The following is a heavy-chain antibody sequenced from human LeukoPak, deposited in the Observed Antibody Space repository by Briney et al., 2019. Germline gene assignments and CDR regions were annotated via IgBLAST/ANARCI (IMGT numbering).Heavy chain of an antibody. J-gene: IGHJ4*02. V-gene: IGHV3-48*04. CDR1: GFSFSSYS. CDR3: SRGVGSVAGTTDY. D-gene: IGHD6-19*01. Sequence: GGSLRLSCVASGFSFSSYSMNWIRQAPGKGLEWVSYITGSGSSTDYAAPVKGRFIISRDNAKDSLFLQMSSLRVEDTAVYYCSRGVGSVAGTTDYWGQGILVTVSS. CDR2: ITGSGSST.